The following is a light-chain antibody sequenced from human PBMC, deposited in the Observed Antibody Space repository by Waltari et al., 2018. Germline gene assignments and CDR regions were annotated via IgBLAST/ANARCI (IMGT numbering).Light chain of an antibody. J-gene: IGKJ2*01. CDR3: QHYNIWPPGYT. CDR2: GAS. CDR1: QSVGSN. Sequence: DIVMTQSPDSLAVSPGERATLSCRASQSVGSNVAWYQQKPGQAPRLLIYGASTRATVIPARFSGSGSGTEFTLTISSLQSEDFAVYYCQHYNIWPPGYTFGQGTKLEIK. V-gene: IGKV3-15*01.